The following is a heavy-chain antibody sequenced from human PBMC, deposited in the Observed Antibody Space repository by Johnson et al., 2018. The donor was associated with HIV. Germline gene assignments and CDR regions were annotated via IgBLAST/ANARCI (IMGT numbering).Heavy chain of an antibody. J-gene: IGHJ3*01. CDR2: TRNKANSYTT. Sequence: EKLVESGGGLVQPGGSLRLSCAASGFTFSDHYMDWVRQAPGKGLEWVGRTRNKANSYTTEYAASVKGRFTISRDDSKNSLYLQMNSLKTEDTAVYYCARSPEIGDRLWRAFDVWGQGTMVTVSS. CDR3: ARSPEIGDRLWRAFDV. CDR1: GFTFSDHY. V-gene: IGHV3-72*01. D-gene: IGHD4-17*01.